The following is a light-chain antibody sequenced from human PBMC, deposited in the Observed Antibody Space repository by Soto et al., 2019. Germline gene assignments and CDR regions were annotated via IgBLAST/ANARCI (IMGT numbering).Light chain of an antibody. CDR3: QQRNIWPPVT. J-gene: IGKJ5*01. Sequence: EIMLTQSQATLSLSPGERATLSSRASPSVANFVAWYQQKPGQAPRLLIYGAFNRATGIPARFSGSGSGTDFTLTISSLEPEDSAVYYCQQRNIWPPVTFGHGTRLEI. CDR1: PSVANF. V-gene: IGKV3-11*01. CDR2: GAF.